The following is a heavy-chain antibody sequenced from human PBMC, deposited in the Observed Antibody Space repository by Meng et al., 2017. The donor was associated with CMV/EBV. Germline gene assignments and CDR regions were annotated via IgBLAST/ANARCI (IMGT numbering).Heavy chain of an antibody. D-gene: IGHD6-19*01. J-gene: IGHJ4*02. CDR3: VRSSGWSLFDY. V-gene: IGHV1-2*02. CDR2: VNSNNDAT. Sequence: QGQRVQSGAEMKKPWASVKFSCTTSGFTFSDYYIHWVRQAPGQGLEWMGWVNSNNDATNYARKFQGRVSMTRDTSISTAHMELSRLMSDDTAVYYCVRSSGWSLFDYWGQGTLVTVSS. CDR1: GFTFSDYY.